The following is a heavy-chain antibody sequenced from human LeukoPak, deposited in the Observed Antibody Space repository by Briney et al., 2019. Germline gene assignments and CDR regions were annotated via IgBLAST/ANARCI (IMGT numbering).Heavy chain of an antibody. CDR1: GGSISSGGYY. CDR2: IYYSGST. CDR3: ARALTYYYDSSGYYLDY. D-gene: IGHD3-22*01. Sequence: PSETLSLACTVSGGSISSGGYYWSWIRQHPGKGLEWIGYIYYSGSTYYNPSLKSRVTISVDTSKNQFSLKLSSMTAADTAVYYCARALTYYYDSSGYYLDYWGQGTLVTVSS. J-gene: IGHJ4*02. V-gene: IGHV4-31*03.